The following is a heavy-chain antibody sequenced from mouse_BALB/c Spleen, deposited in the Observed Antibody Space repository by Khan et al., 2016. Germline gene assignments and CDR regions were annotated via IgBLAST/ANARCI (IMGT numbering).Heavy chain of an antibody. CDR2: INPASNYS. Sequence: QMQLKQSGAELARPGASVKMSCKASGYIFTTYTIQWVKQRPGQGLEWIGYINPASNYSNCNQKFKDKATLTADRSSTTAYMQLSSLTSEDSALYYCTRGDGNNAYWGQGTLVTVSA. J-gene: IGHJ3*01. D-gene: IGHD2-1*01. V-gene: IGHV1-4*01. CDR1: GYIFTTYT. CDR3: TRGDGNNAY.